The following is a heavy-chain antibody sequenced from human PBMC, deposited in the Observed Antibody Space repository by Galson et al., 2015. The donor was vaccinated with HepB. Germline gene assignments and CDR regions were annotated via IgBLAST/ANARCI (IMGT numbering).Heavy chain of an antibody. CDR2: IYSGGST. Sequence: SLRLSCAASGFTVSSNYMSWVRQAPGKGLEWVSVIYSGGSTYYADSVKGRFTISRDNSKNTLYLQMNSLRAEDTAVYYCARANWNEGPFDYWGQGTLVTVSS. V-gene: IGHV3-66*02. D-gene: IGHD1-20*01. CDR1: GFTVSSNY. CDR3: ARANWNEGPFDY. J-gene: IGHJ4*02.